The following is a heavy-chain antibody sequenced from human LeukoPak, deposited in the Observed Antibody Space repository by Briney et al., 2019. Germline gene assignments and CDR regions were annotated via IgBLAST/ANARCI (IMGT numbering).Heavy chain of an antibody. V-gene: IGHV3-74*01. CDR2: LAGNGRTT. J-gene: IGHJ3*02. Sequence: GGSLRLSCEASEFTFSPYFMRWVRQPPGQGLVWVPRLAGNGRTTSYADSVKGRLTISRDDAKNTLYPQMSSLRDEDTAVYYCVRGATWGSNAFDIWGQGTMVTVSS. CDR3: VRGATWGSNAFDI. CDR1: EFTFSPYF. D-gene: IGHD7-27*01.